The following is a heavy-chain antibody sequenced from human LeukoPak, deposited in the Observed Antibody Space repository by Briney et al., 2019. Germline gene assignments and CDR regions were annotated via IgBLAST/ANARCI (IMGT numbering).Heavy chain of an antibody. CDR1: GYTFTSYD. CDR2: MNPNSGNT. J-gene: IGHJ6*03. Sequence: ASVKVSCKGSGYTFTSYDINWGRQATGQGLEWMGWMNPNSGNTGYAQKFQGRVTMTRNTSISTAYMELSSLRSEDTAVYYCARVIAARDYYYYYYLDVWGKGTTVTVSS. D-gene: IGHD6-6*01. V-gene: IGHV1-8*01. CDR3: ARVIAARDYYYYYYLDV.